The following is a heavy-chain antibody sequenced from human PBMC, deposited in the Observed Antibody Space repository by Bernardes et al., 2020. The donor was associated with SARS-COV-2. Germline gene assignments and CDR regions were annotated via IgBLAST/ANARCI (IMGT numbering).Heavy chain of an antibody. CDR2: INHSGST. J-gene: IGHJ5*02. CDR3: AREVKDISMIVVVFTAYSSRFDP. CDR1: GGSFSGYN. D-gene: IGHD3-22*01. V-gene: IGHV4-34*01. Sequence: SETLSLTCAVYGGSFSGYNWSWIRQSPGKGLEWIEEINHSGSTNYNPSLKSRVTISVDTSKNQFSLKLSSVTAADTAVYYCAREVKDISMIVVVFTAYSSRFDPWGQGTLVTVSS.